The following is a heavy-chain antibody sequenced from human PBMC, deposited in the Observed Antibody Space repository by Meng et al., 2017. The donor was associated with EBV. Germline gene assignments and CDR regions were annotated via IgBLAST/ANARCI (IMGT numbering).Heavy chain of an antibody. CDR3: ASESGRGFTPDF. V-gene: IGHV1-69*01. J-gene: IGHJ4*02. CDR1: GGPFRSDA. CDR2: LIPMSGAP. D-gene: IGHD3-10*01. Sequence: VQGDQSWAEVKRPGSSVKISWKTSGGPFRSDAVSWVRQGPGQGLEWLGGLIPMSGAPHYAQKFQDRVTITADEYTRTHYMELSSLRSDDTAMYYCASESGRGFTPDFWGQGTLVTVSS.